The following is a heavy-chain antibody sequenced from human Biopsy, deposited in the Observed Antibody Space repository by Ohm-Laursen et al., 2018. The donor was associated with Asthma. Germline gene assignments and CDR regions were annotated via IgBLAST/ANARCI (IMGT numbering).Heavy chain of an antibody. CDR3: ASQSSGPDFWSGYYYFDY. V-gene: IGHV3-30*04. CDR1: GFTFSSYA. Sequence: SLRLSCTASGFTFSSYAMHWVRQAPGEGLEWVAVISYDGSNKYYADSVKGRFTISRDNSKNTLYLQMNSLRAEDTAVYYCASQSSGPDFWSGYYYFDYWGQGTLVTVSS. CDR2: ISYDGSNK. D-gene: IGHD3-3*01. J-gene: IGHJ4*02.